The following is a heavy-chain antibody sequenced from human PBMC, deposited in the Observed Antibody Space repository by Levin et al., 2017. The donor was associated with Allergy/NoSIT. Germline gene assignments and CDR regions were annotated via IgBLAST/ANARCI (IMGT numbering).Heavy chain of an antibody. CDR1: GFSIAYGYY. V-gene: IGHV4-38-2*02. CDR3: ARAVSRSRTHYADY. D-gene: IGHD5/OR15-5a*01. Sequence: SQTLSLTCSVSGFSIAYGYYWAWIRQPPGKGLEWIGTVHHSGITYHNPSLKRRVTISVDMSENPLPLRLRSVTVADTAVYYCARAVSRSRTHYADYWGQGTLVTVSS. J-gene: IGHJ4*02. CDR2: VHHSGIT.